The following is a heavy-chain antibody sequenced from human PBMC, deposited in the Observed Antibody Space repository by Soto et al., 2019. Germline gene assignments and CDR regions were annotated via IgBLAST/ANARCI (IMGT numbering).Heavy chain of an antibody. CDR2: IYYSGST. J-gene: IGHJ4*02. D-gene: IGHD3-22*01. Sequence: PSETLSLTCTVSGGSISSGDYYWSWIRQPPGKGLERVGYIYYSGSTYYNPSLKSRVTISVDTSKNQFSLKLSSVTAADTAVYYCARVCYDSSGYPYFDYWGQGTLVTVS. CDR3: ARVCYDSSGYPYFDY. CDR1: GGSISSGDYY. V-gene: IGHV4-30-4*01.